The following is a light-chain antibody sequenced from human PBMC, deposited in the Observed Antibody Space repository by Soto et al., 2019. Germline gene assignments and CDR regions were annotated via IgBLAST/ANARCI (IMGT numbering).Light chain of an antibody. CDR1: QDISNY. CDR3: QQYDNLLGFT. CDR2: DAS. J-gene: IGKJ3*01. V-gene: IGKV1-33*01. Sequence: DIQMTQSPSSLSASVGDRVTITCQASQDISNYLNWYQQKPGKAPKLLIYDASNLETGVPSRFSGSGSGTDFTFTISSLQPEVIATYYCQQYDNLLGFTFGPGTKVDIK.